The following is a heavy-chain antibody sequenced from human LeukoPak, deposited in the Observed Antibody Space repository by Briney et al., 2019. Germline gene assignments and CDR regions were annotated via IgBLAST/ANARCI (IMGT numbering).Heavy chain of an antibody. Sequence: SETLSLTCTVSGGSISIYYWSWIRQPPGKGLEWIGYIYYSGSTNYNPSLKSRVTISVDTSKNQFSLKLSSVTAADTAVYYCARLGGLEWSLYYYYGMDVWGQGTTVTVSS. V-gene: IGHV4-59*08. CDR3: ARLGGLEWSLYYYYGMDV. CDR2: IYYSGST. J-gene: IGHJ6*02. CDR1: GGSISIYY. D-gene: IGHD3-3*01.